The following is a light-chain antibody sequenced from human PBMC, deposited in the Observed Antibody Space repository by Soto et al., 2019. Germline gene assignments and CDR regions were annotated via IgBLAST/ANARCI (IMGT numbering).Light chain of an antibody. V-gene: IGLV2-14*01. CDR3: SSYTSSSTNWV. CDR2: EVS. CDR1: SGDVGGYNY. J-gene: IGLJ3*02. Sequence: QSVLTQPASVSGSPGQSITISCTGTSGDVGGYNYVSWYQQHPGKAPKLMIYEVSNRPSGVSNRFSGSKSGNTASLTISGLQAEDEADYYCSSYTSSSTNWVFGGGTQLTVL.